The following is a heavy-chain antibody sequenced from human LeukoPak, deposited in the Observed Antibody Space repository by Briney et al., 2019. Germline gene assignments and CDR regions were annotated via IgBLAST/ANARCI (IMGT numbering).Heavy chain of an antibody. CDR1: GYTFTVYY. D-gene: IGHD2/OR15-2a*01. CDR2: INPNSGGT. J-gene: IGHJ3*02. Sequence: ASVTVSLTASGYTFTVYYLHWVRQAPGQGLERMGWINPNSGGTNSAQKFQGRVTMTRDTSISTAYMELSRLRSDDTAVYYCARALPGIWNAFDIWGQGTMVTVSS. V-gene: IGHV1-2*02. CDR3: ARALPGIWNAFDI.